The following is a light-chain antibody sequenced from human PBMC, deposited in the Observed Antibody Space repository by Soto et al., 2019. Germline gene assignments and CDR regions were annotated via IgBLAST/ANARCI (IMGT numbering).Light chain of an antibody. J-gene: IGLJ3*02. CDR1: SSDVGGYNY. CDR2: DVS. CDR3: NSYTSSSTWV. V-gene: IGLV2-14*03. Sequence: QSALTQPVSVSGSPGQSITISCTGTSSDVGGYNYVSWFQHHPGKAPKLIIYDVSNRPSGVSNRFSGSKSGSTASLTISGLQAGDEADYYCNSYTSSSTWVFGGGTKLTVL.